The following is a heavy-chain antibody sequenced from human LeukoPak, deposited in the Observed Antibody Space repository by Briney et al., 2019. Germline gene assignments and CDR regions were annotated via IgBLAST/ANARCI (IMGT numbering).Heavy chain of an antibody. Sequence: GGSLRLSCASSGCSFSSYAMSWVRQPPGKGLEWVSVISRRDDYTYYADSVKDRSTISRDNSKNTLYLQMNTLRAEDTAVYYCANDYRSGSFHDFWGQGTLVTVSS. CDR2: ISRRDDYT. V-gene: IGHV3-23*01. CDR3: ANDYRSGSFHDF. CDR1: GCSFSSYA. D-gene: IGHD3-10*01. J-gene: IGHJ4*02.